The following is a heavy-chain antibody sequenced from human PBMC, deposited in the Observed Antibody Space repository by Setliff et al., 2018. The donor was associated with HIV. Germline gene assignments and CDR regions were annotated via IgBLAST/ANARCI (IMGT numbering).Heavy chain of an antibody. D-gene: IGHD4-17*01. V-gene: IGHV3-66*02. J-gene: IGHJ5*02. CDR3: AKLTRLKASFPTDYLDP. CDR2: LYPGGSA. CDR1: RLTLSSNY. Sequence: PGWSLRLSCTASRLTLSSNYMTWVRQSPGKGLEWVSTLYPGGSAYYADSIKGRFTISRENAKNTLYLQMDSLRSEDTAVYFCAKLTRLKASFPTDYLDPWGQGILVTVS.